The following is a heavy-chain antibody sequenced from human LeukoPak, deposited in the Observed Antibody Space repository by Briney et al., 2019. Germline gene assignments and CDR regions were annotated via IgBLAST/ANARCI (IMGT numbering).Heavy chain of an antibody. Sequence: SETLSLTCTVSGGSISCYYWSWIRQPPGKGLEWIGYIYYSGSTNYNPPLKSRVTISVDTSKNQFSLKLSSVTAADTAVYYCARVMVVAVYWFDPWGQGTLVTVSS. CDR2: IYYSGST. V-gene: IGHV4-59*01. CDR3: ARVMVVAVYWFDP. J-gene: IGHJ5*02. CDR1: GGSISCYY. D-gene: IGHD2-15*01.